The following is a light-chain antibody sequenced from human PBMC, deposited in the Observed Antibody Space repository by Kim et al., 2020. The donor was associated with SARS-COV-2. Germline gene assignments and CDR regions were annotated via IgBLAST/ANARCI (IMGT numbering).Light chain of an antibody. Sequence: FTPEERATLSCSANQRISTNYLAWYQHKPGQSPRLLIHDASNRATGIPDRFSGSGSGTDFTLTISRLEPEDFAVYYCHQYIRSPYSFGQGTKLEI. CDR2: DAS. CDR3: HQYIRSPYS. V-gene: IGKV3-20*01. J-gene: IGKJ2*03. CDR1: QRISTNY.